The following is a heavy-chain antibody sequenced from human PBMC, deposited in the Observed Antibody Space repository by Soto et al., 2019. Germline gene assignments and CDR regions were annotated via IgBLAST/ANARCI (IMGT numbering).Heavy chain of an antibody. CDR3: ARAGCDGGSCYTLVGLRYGMDV. Sequence: QVQLVESGGGVVQPGRSLRLSCVASGFTFSSYAMYWVRQAPGKGLEWVAVISYDGSNKYYADSVKGRFTISRDNSKNTLYLQMNSLRAGDTAVYYCARAGCDGGSCYTLVGLRYGMDVWGQGTTVTVSS. D-gene: IGHD2-15*01. CDR2: ISYDGSNK. J-gene: IGHJ6*02. V-gene: IGHV3-30-3*01. CDR1: GFTFSSYA.